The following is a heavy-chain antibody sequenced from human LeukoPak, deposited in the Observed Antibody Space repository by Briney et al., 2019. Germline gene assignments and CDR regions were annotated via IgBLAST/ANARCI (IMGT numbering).Heavy chain of an antibody. CDR2: INPVSGGT. V-gene: IGHV1-2*02. CDR3: ARDGDTAMDFDP. J-gene: IGHJ5*02. D-gene: IGHD5-18*01. CDR1: GYTFTGYY. Sequence: ASVKVSCKASGYTFTGYYMHWVRQAPGQGPEWMGWINPVSGGTKYAQMFQGRVTLTRDTSIGTAYMELNRLRSDDTAVYFCARDGDTAMDFDPWGQGTLVTVSS.